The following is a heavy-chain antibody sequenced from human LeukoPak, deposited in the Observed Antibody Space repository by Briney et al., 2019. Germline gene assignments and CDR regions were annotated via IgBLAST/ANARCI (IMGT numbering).Heavy chain of an antibody. D-gene: IGHD6-19*01. CDR1: GYTFTSYD. CDR2: MNPNSGNT. CDR3: ARAGPYSSGWLRSGYYYYYMDV. Sequence: ASVKVSCKASGYTFTSYDINWVRQATGQGLEWMGWMNPNSGNTGYAQKFQGRVTMTRNTSISTAYMELSSLRSEDTAVYYCARAGPYSSGWLRSGYYYYYMDVWGKGTTVTVSS. V-gene: IGHV1-8*01. J-gene: IGHJ6*03.